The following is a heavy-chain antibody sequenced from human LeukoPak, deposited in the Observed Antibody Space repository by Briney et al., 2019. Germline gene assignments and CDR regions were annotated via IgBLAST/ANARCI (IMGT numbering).Heavy chain of an antibody. CDR2: INPNSGGT. J-gene: IGHJ4*02. CDR1: GYTFTGYY. CDR3: ARADTTYGSGSYFTSDY. Sequence: ASVKVSCKASGYTFTGYYMHWVRQAPGQGLEWMGWINPNSGGTNYAQKFQGWVTMTRDTSISTAYMELSRLRSDDTAVYYCARADTTYGSGSYFTSDYWGQGTLVTVSS. V-gene: IGHV1-2*04. D-gene: IGHD3-10*01.